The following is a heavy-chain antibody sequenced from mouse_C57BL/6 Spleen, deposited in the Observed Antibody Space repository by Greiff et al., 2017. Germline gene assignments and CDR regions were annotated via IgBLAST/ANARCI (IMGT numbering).Heavy chain of an antibody. V-gene: IGHV1-69*01. CDR1: GYTFTSYW. Sequence: VQLQPPGAELVMPGASVKLSCKASGYTFTSYWMHWVKQRPGQGLEWIGEIDPSDSYTNYNQKFKGKSTLTVDKSSSTAYMQLSSLTSEDSAVYYCARSLTTVVAHYAMDYWGQGTSVTVSS. J-gene: IGHJ4*01. CDR2: IDPSDSYT. CDR3: ARSLTTVVAHYAMDY. D-gene: IGHD1-1*01.